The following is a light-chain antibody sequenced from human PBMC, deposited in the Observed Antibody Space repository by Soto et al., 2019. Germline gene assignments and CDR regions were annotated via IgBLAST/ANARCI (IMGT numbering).Light chain of an antibody. CDR3: SSYTRTSTDV. V-gene: IGLV2-14*01. CDR1: SSDVGAYNY. Sequence: QSVLTQPASVSGSPGQSITISCTGTSSDVGAYNYVSWYQQHPGKAPSLMIYDVTNRPSGVSNRFSGSKSGNTASLTISGLQAEDEADYYCSSYTRTSTDVFGAGTKVTVL. CDR2: DVT. J-gene: IGLJ1*01.